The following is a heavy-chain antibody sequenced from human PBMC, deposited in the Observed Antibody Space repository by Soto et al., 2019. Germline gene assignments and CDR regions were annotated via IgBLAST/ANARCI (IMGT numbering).Heavy chain of an antibody. Sequence: GGSLRLSCAASGFTFSSYGMHWVRQAPGKGLEWVAVIWYDGSNKYYADSVKGRFTISRDQSKNTLYLQMNSLRAEDTAVYYCAREYCNSGSCYHHFNYWGQGTPVTVSS. CDR1: GFTFSSYG. D-gene: IGHD2-15*01. CDR3: AREYCNSGSCYHHFNY. J-gene: IGHJ4*02. CDR2: IWYDGSNK. V-gene: IGHV3-33*01.